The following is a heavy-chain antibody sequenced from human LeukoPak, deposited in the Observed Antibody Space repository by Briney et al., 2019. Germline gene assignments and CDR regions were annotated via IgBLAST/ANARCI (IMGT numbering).Heavy chain of an antibody. V-gene: IGHV3-23*01. J-gene: IGHJ6*02. CDR3: ALLRYFDWLLSYYYYYGMDV. Sequence: GGSLRLSCAASGFTFDDYGMSWVRQAPGKGLEWVSAISGSGGSTYYADSVKGRFTISRDNSKNTLYLQMNSLRAEDTAVYYCALLRYFDWLLSYYYYYGMDVWGQGTTVTVSS. D-gene: IGHD3-9*01. CDR2: ISGSGGST. CDR1: GFTFDDYG.